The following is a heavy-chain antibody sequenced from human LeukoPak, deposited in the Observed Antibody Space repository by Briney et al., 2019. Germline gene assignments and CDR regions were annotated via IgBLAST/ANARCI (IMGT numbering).Heavy chain of an antibody. Sequence: ASVKVSCKASGYTFTSYYMHWVRQAPGQGLEWTGIINPSGGSTSYAQKFQGRVTMTRDTSTSTVYMELSSLRSEDTAVYYCARIDPAAYFDYWGQGTLVTVSS. CDR1: GYTFTSYY. CDR2: INPSGGST. J-gene: IGHJ4*02. V-gene: IGHV1-46*03. D-gene: IGHD6-13*01. CDR3: ARIDPAAYFDY.